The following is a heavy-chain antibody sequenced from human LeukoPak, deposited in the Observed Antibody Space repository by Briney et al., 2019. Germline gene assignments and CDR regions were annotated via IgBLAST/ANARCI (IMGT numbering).Heavy chain of an antibody. V-gene: IGHV4-59*01. J-gene: IGHJ4*02. D-gene: IGHD2-8*01. CDR3: ARGAVWGGGFDY. CDR2: IYYSGST. Sequence: ASETLSLTCTVSGGSISSYYWSWIRQPPGKGLEWIGYIYYSGSTNYNPFLKSRVTISVDTSKNQFSLKLSSVTAADTAVYYCARGAVWGGGFDYWGQGTLVTVSS. CDR1: GGSISSYY.